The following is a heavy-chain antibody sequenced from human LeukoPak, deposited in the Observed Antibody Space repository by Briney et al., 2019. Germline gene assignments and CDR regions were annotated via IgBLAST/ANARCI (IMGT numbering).Heavy chain of an antibody. V-gene: IGHV4-39*07. CDR1: GGSISTSNYY. D-gene: IGHD3-10*01. CDR2: IFYSGST. J-gene: IGHJ5*02. CDR3: ARVVYRGENWFDP. Sequence: SETLSLTCTVSGGSISTSNYYWGWIRQPPGKGLEWIGNIFYSGSTYYSPPLRSRVTISLDTSRNQFSLKLNSVTAADTAVYYCARVVYRGENWFDPWGQGTLVIVSS.